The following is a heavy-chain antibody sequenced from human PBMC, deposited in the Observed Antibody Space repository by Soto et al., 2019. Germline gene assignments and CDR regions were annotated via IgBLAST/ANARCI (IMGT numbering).Heavy chain of an antibody. Sequence: QVQLVQSGAEVKKPGSSLKVSCKASGGTFSSYAISWVRQAPGQGLEWMGGIIPIFGTANYAQKFQGRVTITADKSASTADMEWSSLRSEETAVYYCASDSYRIAARWRTFDPWGQGTLVTVSS. D-gene: IGHD6-6*01. CDR1: GGTFSSYA. V-gene: IGHV1-69*06. J-gene: IGHJ5*02. CDR3: ASDSYRIAARWRTFDP. CDR2: IIPIFGTA.